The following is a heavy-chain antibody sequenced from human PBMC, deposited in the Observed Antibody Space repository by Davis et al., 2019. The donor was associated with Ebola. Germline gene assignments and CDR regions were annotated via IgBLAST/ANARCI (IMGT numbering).Heavy chain of an antibody. CDR3: ASKRPSSSWYLYYGMDV. D-gene: IGHD6-13*01. J-gene: IGHJ6*02. V-gene: IGHV1-69*06. CDR2: IIPIFGTA. Sequence: SVKVSCKASGYTFTSYAISWVRQAPGQGLEWMGGIIPIFGTANYAQKFQGRVTITADKSTSTAYMELSSLRSEDTAVYYCASKRPSSSWYLYYGMDVWGQGTTVTVS. CDR1: GYTFTSYA.